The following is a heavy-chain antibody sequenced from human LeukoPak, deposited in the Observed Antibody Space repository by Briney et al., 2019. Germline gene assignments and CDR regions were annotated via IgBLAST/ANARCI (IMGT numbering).Heavy chain of an antibody. Sequence: GXXXIGEINHSGSTNYNPSLKSRVTISVDTSKNQFSLKLSSVTAADTAVYYCARDDSSGWYAIPWGQGTLVTVSS. D-gene: IGHD6-19*01. CDR2: INHSGST. V-gene: IGHV4-34*01. CDR3: ARDDSSGWYAIP. J-gene: IGHJ5*02.